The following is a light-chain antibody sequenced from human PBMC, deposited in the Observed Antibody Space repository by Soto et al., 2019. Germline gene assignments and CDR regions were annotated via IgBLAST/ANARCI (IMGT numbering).Light chain of an antibody. Sequence: QSALTQPASVSGSPGQSITISCTGTSNDIGRNNYVTWYQQHPGEAPKLMIYDVNNRPSGVSDRFSGSKSGNTASPTISGLQAEDEADYFCSSYTTSGTLIFGGGTQLTVL. CDR1: SNDIGRNNY. J-gene: IGLJ2*01. CDR2: DVN. CDR3: SSYTTSGTLI. V-gene: IGLV2-14*03.